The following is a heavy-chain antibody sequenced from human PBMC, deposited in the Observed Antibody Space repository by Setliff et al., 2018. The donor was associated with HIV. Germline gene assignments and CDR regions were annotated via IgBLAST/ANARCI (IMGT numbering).Heavy chain of an antibody. CDR1: GGSISSYY. J-gene: IGHJ6*03. CDR3: ARHAPRNHDLAGVFYPYYMDV. CDR2: IYYSGST. V-gene: IGHV4-59*08. Sequence: PSETLSLTCTVSGGSISSYYWSWIRQPPGKGLEWLGYIYYSGSTSYNPSLKSRVTISLDTSKTQFSLKLSSVTAADTAVYYCARHAPRNHDLAGVFYPYYMDVWGKGTTVTVSS. D-gene: IGHD1-1*01.